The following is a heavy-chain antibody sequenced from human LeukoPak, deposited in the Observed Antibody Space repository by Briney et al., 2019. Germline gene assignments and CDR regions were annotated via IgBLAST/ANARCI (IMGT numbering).Heavy chain of an antibody. D-gene: IGHD2-2*01. CDR1: GFTFSSYS. V-gene: IGHV3-21*01. Sequence: GGSLRLSCAASGFTFSSYSMNWVRQAPGKGLEWVSSISSSSSYIYYADSVKGRFTISRDNAKNSLYLQMNSLRAEDTAVYYCARYCSSTSCRNYYYYYMDVWGKGTTVTVSS. J-gene: IGHJ6*03. CDR2: ISSSSSYI. CDR3: ARYCSSTSCRNYYYYYMDV.